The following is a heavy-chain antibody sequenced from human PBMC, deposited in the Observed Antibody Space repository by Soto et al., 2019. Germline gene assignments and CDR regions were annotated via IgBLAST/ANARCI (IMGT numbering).Heavy chain of an antibody. CDR3: ARAFIAVARTGGIAG. CDR1: GFTFSSYD. D-gene: IGHD6-19*01. J-gene: IGHJ6*02. Sequence: PGGSLRLSCAASGFTFSSYDMHWVRQATGKDLEWVSAIGTAGDTYYPGSVKGRFTISRENAKNSLYLQMNSLRAEDTAVYYCARAFIAVARTGGIAGRAQRTTVPVSS. CDR2: IGTAGDT. V-gene: IGHV3-13*01.